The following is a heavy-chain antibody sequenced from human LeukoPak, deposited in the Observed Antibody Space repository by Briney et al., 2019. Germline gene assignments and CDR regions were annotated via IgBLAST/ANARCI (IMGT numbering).Heavy chain of an antibody. J-gene: IGHJ4*02. CDR2: ITQDGGEK. CDR1: GFTFSTYA. CDR3: VRDKGYCSGGVCYSVFDY. Sequence: PGGSLRLSCAASGFTFSTYAMNRVRQAPGKGLEWVATITQDGGEKYYVDSVKGRFTISRDNAKDSLYLQMNSLRAEDTAVFYCVRDKGYCSGGVCYSVFDYWGQGALVTVSS. V-gene: IGHV3-7*01. D-gene: IGHD2-15*01.